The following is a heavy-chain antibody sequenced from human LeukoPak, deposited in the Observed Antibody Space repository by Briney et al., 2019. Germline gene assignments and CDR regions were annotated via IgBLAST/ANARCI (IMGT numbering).Heavy chain of an antibody. D-gene: IGHD1-1*01. Sequence: ASVKVSCKASGYNFVQYGFSWVRQAPGQGLEWMAWISPYLGNTVFAERFQDRITVTTDTSTTTAYLELRCLKSDDTAVYFCSRDDVDNALDYWGQGTLVTVSS. J-gene: IGHJ4*02. V-gene: IGHV1-18*04. CDR2: ISPYLGNT. CDR3: SRDDVDNALDY. CDR1: GYNFVQYG.